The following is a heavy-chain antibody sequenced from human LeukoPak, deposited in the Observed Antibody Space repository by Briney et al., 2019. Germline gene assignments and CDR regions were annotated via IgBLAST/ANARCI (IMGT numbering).Heavy chain of an antibody. V-gene: IGHV3-7*01. CDR1: GVNFSSYW. CDR3: ARDGTSRHYDVVSY. J-gene: IGHJ4*02. Sequence: PGGSLRLSCAVSGVNFSSYWMSWVRQAPGKGLEWVANIKQDGSEEYYVDSVKGRFTISTDNAKNSLYLQMNSLRAEDTAVYYCARDGTSRHYDVVSYWGQGTLVTVSS. D-gene: IGHD3-22*01. CDR2: IKQDGSEE.